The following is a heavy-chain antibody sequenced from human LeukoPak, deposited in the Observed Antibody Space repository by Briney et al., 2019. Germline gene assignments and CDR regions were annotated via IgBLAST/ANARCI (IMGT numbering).Heavy chain of an antibody. D-gene: IGHD2-8*01. J-gene: IGHJ4*02. Sequence: GESLKISCKGSGYSFTSYWISWVRQMPGKGLEWMGRTDPSDSYTNYSPSFQGQVTISADRSISTAYLQWSSLKASDTAMYYCARQTGGQYEDYWGQGTLVTVSS. CDR3: ARQTGGQYEDY. CDR1: GYSFTSYW. V-gene: IGHV5-10-1*04. CDR2: TDPSDSYT.